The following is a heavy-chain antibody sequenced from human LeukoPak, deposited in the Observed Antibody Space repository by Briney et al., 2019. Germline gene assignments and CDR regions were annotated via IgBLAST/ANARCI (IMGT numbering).Heavy chain of an antibody. CDR1: GFTFSSYS. D-gene: IGHD6-6*01. J-gene: IGHJ4*02. CDR2: ISSSSSTI. V-gene: IGHV3-48*01. Sequence: GGSLRLSCAASGFTFSSYSMNWVRQAPGKGLEWVSYISSSSSTIYYADSVKGRFTISRDNAKNSLCLQMNSLRAEDTAVYYCARDRIAARFPYYFDYWGQGTLVTVSS. CDR3: ARDRIAARFPYYFDY.